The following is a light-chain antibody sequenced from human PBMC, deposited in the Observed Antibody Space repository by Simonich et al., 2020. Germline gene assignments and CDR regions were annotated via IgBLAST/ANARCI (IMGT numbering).Light chain of an antibody. J-gene: IGLJ3*02. CDR1: SGSIASNY. CDR3: QSYDSSNRV. CDR2: EDN. Sequence: NFMLTQPHSVSESPGKTVTISCTRSSGSIASNYVQWYQQRPGSSPTTVIIEDNQRPSWVPVRFSGSIDSSSNSASLTISGLKTEDEADYYCQSYDSSNRVFGGGTKLTVL. V-gene: IGLV6-57*01.